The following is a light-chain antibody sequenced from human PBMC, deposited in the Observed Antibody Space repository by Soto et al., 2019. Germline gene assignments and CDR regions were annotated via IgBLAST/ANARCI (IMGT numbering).Light chain of an antibody. CDR2: DAS. J-gene: IGKJ4*01. Sequence: EIVLTQSPGTLSLSPGERATLSCRASLSLSSSYLAWYQQKPGQAPSLLIYDASSRATGIPDRFSGSGSGTDFTLTISRLEPEDFAVYYCQQYDTSPSLTFGGGTKVEIK. V-gene: IGKV3-20*01. CDR3: QQYDTSPSLT. CDR1: LSLSSSY.